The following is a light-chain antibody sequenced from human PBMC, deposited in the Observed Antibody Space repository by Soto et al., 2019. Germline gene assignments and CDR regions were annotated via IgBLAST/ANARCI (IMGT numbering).Light chain of an antibody. CDR1: SSNVGAYNL. CDR3: CSFAGSSTPLV. V-gene: IGLV2-23*01. Sequence: QSALTQPASVSGSPGQSITISCTGTSSNVGAYNLVSWYQHHPGKAPKLMIYEDSERPSGVSNRFSGSKSGNTASLTISGLQAEDEADYYCCSFAGSSTPLVFGGGTQLTVL. CDR2: EDS. J-gene: IGLJ2*01.